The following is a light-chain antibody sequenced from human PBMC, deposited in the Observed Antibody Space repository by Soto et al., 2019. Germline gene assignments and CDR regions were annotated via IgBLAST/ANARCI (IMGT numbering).Light chain of an antibody. CDR2: GAS. Sequence: EIVMTQSPATLSVSPLEIATLSFMASQSVSSNLAWYQQKPGQAPRLLIYGASNRAAGIPDRFSGSGSGTDFTLTISRLEPEDFAVYYCHQYSSSRRTFGQGTKVDIK. V-gene: IGKV3-20*01. CDR3: HQYSSSRRT. J-gene: IGKJ1*01. CDR1: QSVSSN.